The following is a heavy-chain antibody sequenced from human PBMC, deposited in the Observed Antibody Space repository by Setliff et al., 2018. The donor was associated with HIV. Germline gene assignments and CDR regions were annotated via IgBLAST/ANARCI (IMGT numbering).Heavy chain of an antibody. V-gene: IGHV4-61*02. CDR3: ATERWLYQNFDS. CDR2: IHIGGNT. J-gene: IGHJ4*02. D-gene: IGHD3-16*01. Sequence: SETLSLTCTASGGSINSGIYYWTWIRQPAGKGLEWLGRIHIGGNTNYNPSLKSRVTMSVDTSKNQFSLNLNSVTATDTAIYYCATERWLYQNFDSWGQGTQVTVSS. CDR1: GGSINSGIYY.